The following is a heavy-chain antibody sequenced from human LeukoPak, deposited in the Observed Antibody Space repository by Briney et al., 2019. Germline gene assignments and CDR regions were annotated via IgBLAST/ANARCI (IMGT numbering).Heavy chain of an antibody. Sequence: GASLRLSCAASGFTFSSYTMNWVRQAPGEGLEWVSSISSSSSYIYYADSVKGRFTISRDNAKNSLYLQMNSLGAEDTAVYYCARSKYYDILTGYYVDAFDTWGQGKMVTVSS. CDR1: GFTFSSYT. V-gene: IGHV3-21*01. CDR2: ISSSSSYI. D-gene: IGHD3-9*01. J-gene: IGHJ3*02. CDR3: ARSKYYDILTGYYVDAFDT.